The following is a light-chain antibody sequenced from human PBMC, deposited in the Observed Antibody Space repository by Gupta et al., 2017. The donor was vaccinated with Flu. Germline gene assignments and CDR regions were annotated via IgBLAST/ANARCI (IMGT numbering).Light chain of an antibody. V-gene: IGKV2-30*01. Sequence: DFVMTQSPLSLPVALGQPASISCWSSQSLVYSDGNTFLNWFHQRPGQSPRRLIYKVSKRDSGVPDSFSGSGSGTDFTLRINSGEAEDVGIYYCMQWKHWPGTFGQGTKLEIK. J-gene: IGKJ2*01. CDR1: QSLVYSDGNTF. CDR3: MQWKHWPGT. CDR2: KVS.